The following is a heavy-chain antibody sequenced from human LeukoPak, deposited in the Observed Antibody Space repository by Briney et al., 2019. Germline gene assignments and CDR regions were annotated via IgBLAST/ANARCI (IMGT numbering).Heavy chain of an antibody. J-gene: IGHJ6*02. CDR1: GGTFSSYA. CDR2: IIPIFGTA. Sequence: SVKVSCKASGGTFSSYAISWVRQAPGQGLEWMGGIIPIFGTANYAQKFQGRVTITADESTSTAYMELSSLSSEDTAVYYCARDQGVTDPPPYGLDVWGQGTTVTVSS. V-gene: IGHV1-69*13. D-gene: IGHD3-10*01. CDR3: ARDQGVTDPPPYGLDV.